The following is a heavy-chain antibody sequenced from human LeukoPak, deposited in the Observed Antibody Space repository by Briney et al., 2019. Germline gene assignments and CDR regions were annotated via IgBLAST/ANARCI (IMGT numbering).Heavy chain of an antibody. CDR3: ARDIRAYYYDSSGLGDY. CDR1: GFTFSSYS. CDR2: ISSSSRTI. Sequence: GGSLRLSCAVSGFTFSSYSTNWGREARARGLECVSYISSSSRTIYYADSVKGRFTISRDNAKNSLYLQMNSLRAEDTAVYYCARDIRAYYYDSSGLGDYWGQGTLVTASS. D-gene: IGHD3-22*01. V-gene: IGHV3-48*01. J-gene: IGHJ4*02.